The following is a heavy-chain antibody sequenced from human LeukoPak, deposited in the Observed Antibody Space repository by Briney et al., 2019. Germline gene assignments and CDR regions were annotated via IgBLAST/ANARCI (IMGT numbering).Heavy chain of an antibody. D-gene: IGHD6-19*01. V-gene: IGHV3-9*03. CDR1: GFTFDDYA. Sequence: QPGGSLRLSCAASGFTFDDYAMHWVRQAPGKGLEWVSGISWNSGSIGYADSVKGRFTISRDNAKNSLYLQMNSLRAEDMALYYCAKSSGWYGFDYWGQETLVTVSS. J-gene: IGHJ4*02. CDR3: AKSSGWYGFDY. CDR2: ISWNSGSI.